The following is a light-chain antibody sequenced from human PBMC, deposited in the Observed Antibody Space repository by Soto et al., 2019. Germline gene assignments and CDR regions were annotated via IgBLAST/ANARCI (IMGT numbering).Light chain of an antibody. CDR2: DVS. CDR1: SSDVGVYNY. Sequence: QSVLAQPRSVSGSPGQSVTISCTGTSSDVGVYNYVSWYQQYPGKAPKIMIYDVSKRPSEVPDRFSGSKSDNTASLTISGLQAEDEADYHCCSYAGSYAFVFGIGTKVTVL. J-gene: IGLJ1*01. V-gene: IGLV2-11*01. CDR3: CSYAGSYAFV.